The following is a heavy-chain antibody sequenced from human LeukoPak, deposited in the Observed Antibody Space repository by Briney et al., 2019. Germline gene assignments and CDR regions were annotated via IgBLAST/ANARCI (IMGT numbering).Heavy chain of an antibody. V-gene: IGHV3-74*01. CDR3: ARLEISENSGGLVDY. Sequence: GGSLRLSCAASGFTFSSYWMHWVRQAPGKGLVWVSRINSDGSSTTYADSVKGRFTISRDNAKDTLYLQMNSLRVEDTAVYYCARLEISENSGGLVDYWGQGTLVTVS. CDR2: INSDGSST. J-gene: IGHJ4*02. D-gene: IGHD1-26*01. CDR1: GFTFSSYW.